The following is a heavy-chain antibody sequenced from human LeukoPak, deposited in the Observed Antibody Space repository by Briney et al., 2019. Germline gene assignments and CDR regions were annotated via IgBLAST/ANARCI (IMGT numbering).Heavy chain of an antibody. CDR2: IKSDGSSS. Sequence: GGSLRLSCAASGFTFSSYFWMQWVRQAPGKGLVWVSRIKSDGSSSTYADSVKGRFTISRDNAKNSLYLQMNTLRAEDTAVYYCVRDLDLGGYSSFEYWGQGTLVTVSS. V-gene: IGHV3-74*01. D-gene: IGHD4-23*01. J-gene: IGHJ4*02. CDR1: GFTFSSYFW. CDR3: VRDLDLGGYSSFEY.